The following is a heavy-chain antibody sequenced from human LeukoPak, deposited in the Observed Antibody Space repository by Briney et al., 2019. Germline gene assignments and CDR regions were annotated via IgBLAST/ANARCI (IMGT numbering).Heavy chain of an antibody. V-gene: IGHV3-23*01. CDR2: ISNNGSNT. CDR1: GFTFSSNA. Sequence: PGGSLRLSCAASGFTFSSNAMTWVRQALGKGLEWVSGISNNGSNTYYADSVKGRFTISRDNSKNTLYLQMNSLRADDTAVFFCARIAAMLRGAYSFYYMEVWGKGTTVTVSS. J-gene: IGHJ6*03. D-gene: IGHD3-10*01. CDR3: ARIAAMLRGAYSFYYMEV.